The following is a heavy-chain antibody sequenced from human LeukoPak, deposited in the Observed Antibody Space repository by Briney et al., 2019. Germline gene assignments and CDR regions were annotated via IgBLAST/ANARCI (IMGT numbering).Heavy chain of an antibody. CDR3: ARAPYYYGSGSYEPSHFDY. D-gene: IGHD3-10*01. V-gene: IGHV3-20*04. Sequence: GGSLRLSCAASGVTFDDYGMRSGRQAPGKGLEWVSGINWNGGSTVYADSVKGRFTISRDNAKNSLYLQMNSLRAEDTALYYCARAPYYYGSGSYEPSHFDYWGQGTLVTVSS. J-gene: IGHJ4*02. CDR2: INWNGGST. CDR1: GVTFDDYG.